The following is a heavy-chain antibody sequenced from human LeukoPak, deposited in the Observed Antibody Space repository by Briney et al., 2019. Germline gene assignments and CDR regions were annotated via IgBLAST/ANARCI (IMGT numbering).Heavy chain of an antibody. CDR3: AIAEWLVLTSPTDYFDY. J-gene: IGHJ4*02. D-gene: IGHD6-19*01. V-gene: IGHV3-21*01. Sequence: PGGSLRLSCAASGFTFSRDTMNWVRQAPGKGLEWVSSISSSSSYIYYADSVKGRFTISRDNAKNSLYLQMNSLRAEDTAVYYCAIAEWLVLTSPTDYFDYWGQGTLVTVSS. CDR2: ISSSSSYI. CDR1: GFTFSRDT.